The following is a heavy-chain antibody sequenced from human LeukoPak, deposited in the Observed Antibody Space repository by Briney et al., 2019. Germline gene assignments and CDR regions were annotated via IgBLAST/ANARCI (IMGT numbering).Heavy chain of an antibody. CDR3: TRTEYYYDSSGLWFRVENKLFDY. CDR1: GFTFTNAW. V-gene: IGHV3-49*04. CDR2: IRSKAYGGTT. Sequence: GGSLRLSCAASGFTFTNAWMSWVRQAPGKGLEWVGFIRSKAYGGTTEYAASVKGRFTISRDDSKSIAYLQMNSLKTEDTAVYYCTRTEYYYDSSGLWFRVENKLFDYWGQETLVTVSS. D-gene: IGHD3-22*01. J-gene: IGHJ4*02.